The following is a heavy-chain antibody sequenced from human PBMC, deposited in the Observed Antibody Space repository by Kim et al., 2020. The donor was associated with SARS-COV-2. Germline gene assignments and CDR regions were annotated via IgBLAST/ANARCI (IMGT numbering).Heavy chain of an antibody. CDR1: GGSFSGYY. D-gene: IGHD6-6*01. V-gene: IGHV4-34*01. Sequence: SETLSLTCAVYGGSFSGYYWSWIRQPPGKGLEWIGEINHSGSTNYNPSLKSRVTISVDTSKNQFSLKLSSVTAADTAVYYCARGVRSSSSHYYYYMDVWGKGTTVTVSS. CDR3: ARGVRSSSSHYYYYMDV. CDR2: INHSGST. J-gene: IGHJ6*03.